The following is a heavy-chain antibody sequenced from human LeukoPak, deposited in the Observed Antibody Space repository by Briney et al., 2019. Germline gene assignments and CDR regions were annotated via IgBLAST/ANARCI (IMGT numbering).Heavy chain of an antibody. Sequence: PGGSLRLSCAASGFTFSSYAMSWVRQAPGKGLEWVSAISGSGGSTYYADSVKGRFTISRDNSKNTLYLQMNSLRAEDTAVYYCARGLAAAGENWFDPWGQGTLVTVSS. J-gene: IGHJ5*02. CDR3: ARGLAAAGENWFDP. V-gene: IGHV3-23*01. D-gene: IGHD6-13*01. CDR2: ISGSGGST. CDR1: GFTFSSYA.